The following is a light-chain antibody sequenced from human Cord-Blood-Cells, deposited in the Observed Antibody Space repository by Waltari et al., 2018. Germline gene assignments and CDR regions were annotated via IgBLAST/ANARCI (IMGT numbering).Light chain of an antibody. CDR1: QSVSSN. CDR2: GAS. V-gene: IGKV3-15*01. CDR3: QQYNNWPLT. J-gene: IGKJ4*01. Sequence: IVITQSPPTLSVSPGERATPSCRASQSVSSNLAWYQQKPGQAPRLLIYGASTRATGIPARFSGSGSGTEFTLTISSLQSEEFAVYYCQQYNNWPLTFGGGTKVESK.